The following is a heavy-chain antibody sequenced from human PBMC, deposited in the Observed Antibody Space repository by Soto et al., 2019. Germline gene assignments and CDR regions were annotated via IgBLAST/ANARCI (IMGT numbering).Heavy chain of an antibody. J-gene: IGHJ6*02. D-gene: IGHD5-12*01. V-gene: IGHV3-21*01. Sequence: GGSLRLSCAASGFTFSSYSMNWVRQAPGKGLEWVSSISSSSSYIYYADSVKGRFTISRDNAKNSLYLQMNSLRAEDTAVYYCARDSATRGMDVWGQGTTVTVSS. CDR2: ISSSSSYI. CDR1: GFTFSSYS. CDR3: ARDSATRGMDV.